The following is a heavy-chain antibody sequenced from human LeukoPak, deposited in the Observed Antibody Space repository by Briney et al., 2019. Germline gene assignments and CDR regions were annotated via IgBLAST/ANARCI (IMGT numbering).Heavy chain of an antibody. J-gene: IGHJ3*02. CDR3: ARFYGSGSYYSGGSYAFDI. CDR1: GDSISSTSYC. V-gene: IGHV4-39*01. CDR2: IYYSGST. D-gene: IGHD3-10*01. Sequence: SETLSLTCTVSGDSISSTSYCWGRIRQPPGKGLEWIGSIYYSGSTYYNPSLKSRVTISVDTSKNQFSLKLSSVTAADTAVYYCARFYGSGSYYSGGSYAFDIWGQGTMVTVSS.